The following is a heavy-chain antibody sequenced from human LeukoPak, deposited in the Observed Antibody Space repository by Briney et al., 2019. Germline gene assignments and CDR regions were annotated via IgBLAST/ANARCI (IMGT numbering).Heavy chain of an antibody. V-gene: IGHV4-31*03. CDR3: ARDLLYYDFWSGYYSPSYFDY. D-gene: IGHD3-3*01. Sequence: SETLSLTCTVSGGSISSGGYYWSWIRQHPGKSLEWIGYIYYSGSTYYNPSLKSRVTISVDTSKNQFSLKLSSVTAADTAVYYCARDLLYYDFWSGYYSPSYFDYWGQGTLVTVSS. CDR2: IYYSGST. CDR1: GGSISSGGYY. J-gene: IGHJ4*02.